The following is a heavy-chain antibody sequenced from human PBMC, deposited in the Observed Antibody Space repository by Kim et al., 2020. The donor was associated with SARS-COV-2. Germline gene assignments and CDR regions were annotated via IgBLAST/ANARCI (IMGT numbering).Heavy chain of an antibody. V-gene: IGHV5-51*01. D-gene: IGHD3-9*01. J-gene: IGHJ3*02. CDR3: ARRYDILTGLDAFDI. Sequence: PSFQGQVTISADKSISTAYLQWSSLKASDTAMYYCARRYDILTGLDAFDIWGQGTMVTVSS.